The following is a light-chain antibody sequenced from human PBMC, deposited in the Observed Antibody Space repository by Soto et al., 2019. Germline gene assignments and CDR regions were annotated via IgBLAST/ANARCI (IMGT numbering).Light chain of an antibody. Sequence: SYELTQPSSVSVSPGQTARITCSGDVLAKKYARWFQQKPGQAPVLVIYKDSERPSGIPERFSGFSSGTTVTLTISGAQVGDEADYYCYSAADNNLGVFGGGTKLTVL. CDR2: KDS. V-gene: IGLV3-27*01. CDR3: YSAADNNLGV. CDR1: VLAKKY. J-gene: IGLJ3*02.